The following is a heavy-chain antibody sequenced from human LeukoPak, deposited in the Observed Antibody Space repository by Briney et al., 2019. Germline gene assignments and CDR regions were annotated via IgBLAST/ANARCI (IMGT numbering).Heavy chain of an antibody. J-gene: IGHJ4*02. V-gene: IGHV4-31*03. D-gene: IGHD2-2*01. CDR3: ARVKVVVVPAAMLIDY. CDR1: GGSISSGGYY. Sequence: SQTLSLTCTVSGGSISSGGYYWSWIRQHPGKGLVWIGYIYYSGSTYYNPSLKSRVTISVDTSKNQFSLKLSSVTAADTAVYYCARVKVVVVPAAMLIDYWGQGTLVTVSS. CDR2: IYYSGST.